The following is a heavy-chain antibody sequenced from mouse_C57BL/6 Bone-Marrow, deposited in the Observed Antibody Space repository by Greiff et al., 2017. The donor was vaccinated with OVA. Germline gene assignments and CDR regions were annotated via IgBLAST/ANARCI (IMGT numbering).Heavy chain of an antibody. J-gene: IGHJ3*01. Sequence: QVQLQQPGTELVKPGASVKLSCKASGYAFSSSWMNWVKQRPGKGLEWIGRIYPGDGDTNYNGKFKGKATLTADKSSSTAYMQLSSLTSEDSAVYFCARGYYGFAYWGQGTLVTVSA. CDR3: ARGYYGFAY. V-gene: IGHV1-82*01. CDR2: IYPGDGDT. CDR1: GYAFSSSW. D-gene: IGHD1-1*01.